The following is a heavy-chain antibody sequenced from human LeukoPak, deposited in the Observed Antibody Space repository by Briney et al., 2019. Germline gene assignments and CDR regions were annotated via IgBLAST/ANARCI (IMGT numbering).Heavy chain of an antibody. Sequence: PGGSLRLSCAASGFTFSSYEMNWVRQAPGKGLEWVSYISSSGSSIYYADSVKGRFTISRDNAKNSLYLQMNSLRAEDTAVCYCARKYCSSTSCLFDCWGQGTLVTVSS. CDR1: GFTFSSYE. V-gene: IGHV3-48*03. J-gene: IGHJ4*02. CDR3: ARKYCSSTSCLFDC. D-gene: IGHD2-2*01. CDR2: ISSSGSSI.